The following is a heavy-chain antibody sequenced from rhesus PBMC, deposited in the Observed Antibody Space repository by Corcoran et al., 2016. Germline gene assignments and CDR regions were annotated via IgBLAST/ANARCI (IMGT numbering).Heavy chain of an antibody. CDR1: GGSISDSYR. CDR2: IYGSSTST. Sequence: QVQLQESGPGVVKPSETLSLTCAVSGGSISDSYRWSWIRQPPGKGLEWIGYIYGSSTSTNYNPALTSRFSIAKDTSKNQFSLKLSSVTAADTSVYYCARYLEYCTGSGCQRSSWYFDLWGPGTPITISS. J-gene: IGHJ2*01. D-gene: IGHD2-21*01. CDR3: ARYLEYCTGSGCQRSSWYFDL. V-gene: IGHV4S10*01.